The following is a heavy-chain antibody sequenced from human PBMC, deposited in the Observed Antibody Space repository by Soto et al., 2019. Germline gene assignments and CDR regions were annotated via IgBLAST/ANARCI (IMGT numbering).Heavy chain of an antibody. CDR2: INPSGGST. CDR3: ASCSRYSSGWYGAFDI. CDR1: GYTFTSYY. Sequence: ASVKVSCKASGYTFTSYYMHWVRQAPGQGLEWMGIINPSGGSTSYARKFQGRVTMTRDTSTSTVCMELSSLRSEDTAVYYCASCSRYSSGWYGAFDIWGQGTMVTVSS. D-gene: IGHD6-19*01. J-gene: IGHJ3*02. V-gene: IGHV1-46*03.